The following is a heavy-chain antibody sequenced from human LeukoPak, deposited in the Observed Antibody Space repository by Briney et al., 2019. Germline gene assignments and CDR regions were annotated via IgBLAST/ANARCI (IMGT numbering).Heavy chain of an antibody. J-gene: IGHJ5*02. CDR1: GGTFSSYA. Sequence: ASVKVSCKASGGTFSSYAISWVRQAPGQGLEWMGRIIPILGIANSAQKFQGRVTITADKSTSTAYMELSSLRSEDTAVYYCARDHNPSMTSGLDPWGQGTLVTVSS. CDR2: IIPILGIA. D-gene: IGHD1-1*01. V-gene: IGHV1-69*04. CDR3: ARDHNPSMTSGLDP.